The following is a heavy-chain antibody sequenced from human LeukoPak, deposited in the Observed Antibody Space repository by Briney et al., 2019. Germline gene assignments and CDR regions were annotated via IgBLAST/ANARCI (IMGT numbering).Heavy chain of an antibody. CDR2: IYHSGAT. V-gene: IGHV4-30-2*01. J-gene: IGHJ1*01. D-gene: IGHD3-22*01. CDR1: GASISSGGYS. Sequence: PSETLSLTCAASGASISSGGYSWSWIRQPPGKGLEWIGYIYHSGATYYTPSLKGRITISIDTSKNQFSLTLSSVTAADTAVYYCASHYYDSSSYYPKYFHHWGQGTLVTVSS. CDR3: ASHYYDSSSYYPKYFHH.